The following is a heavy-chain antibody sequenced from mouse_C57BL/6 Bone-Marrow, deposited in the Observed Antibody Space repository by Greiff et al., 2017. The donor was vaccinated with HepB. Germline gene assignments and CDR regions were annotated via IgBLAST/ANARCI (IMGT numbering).Heavy chain of an antibody. CDR1: GFTFSSYA. Sequence: EVQRVESGGGLVKPGGSLKLSCAASGFTFSSYAMSWVRQTPEKRLEWVATISDGGSYTYYPDNVKGRFTISRDNAKNNLYLQMSHLKSEDTAMYYCARDYDGGGFAYWGQGTLVTVSA. CDR3: ARDYDGGGFAY. CDR2: ISDGGSYT. D-gene: IGHD2-12*01. V-gene: IGHV5-4*01. J-gene: IGHJ3*01.